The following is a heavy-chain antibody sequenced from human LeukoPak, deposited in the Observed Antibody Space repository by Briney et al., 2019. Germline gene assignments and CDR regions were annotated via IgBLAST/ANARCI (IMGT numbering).Heavy chain of an antibody. CDR3: ARHSGSGYYFYFYTMDV. D-gene: IGHD2-15*01. Sequence: SETLSLTCTDSGASISSSTYYWGWIRQPPGKGLEWIGCIYETGSTYYKSSLKSRVTISVDTSKNQFSLKLSSVTAADTAVYYCARHSGSGYYFYFYTMDVWGQGATVTVSS. CDR2: IYETGST. V-gene: IGHV4-39*01. J-gene: IGHJ6*01. CDR1: GASISSSTYY.